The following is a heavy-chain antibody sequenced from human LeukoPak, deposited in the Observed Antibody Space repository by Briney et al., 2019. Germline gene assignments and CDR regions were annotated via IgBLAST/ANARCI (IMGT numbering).Heavy chain of an antibody. CDR2: INWNGGST. CDR3: ARDDDYSNLSPFDY. J-gene: IGHJ4*02. CDR1: GFTFDDYG. Sequence: GGSLRLSCAASGFTFDDYGMSWVRQAPGKGLERVSGINWNGGSTGYADSVKGRFTISRDNAKNSLYLQMNSLRAEDTALYYCARDDDYSNLSPFDYWGQGTLVTVSS. D-gene: IGHD4-11*01. V-gene: IGHV3-20*04.